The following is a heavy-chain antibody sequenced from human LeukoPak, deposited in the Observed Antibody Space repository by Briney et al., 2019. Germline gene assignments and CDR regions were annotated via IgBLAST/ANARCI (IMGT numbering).Heavy chain of an antibody. D-gene: IGHD6-13*01. Sequence: PGGSLRPSCAASGFTFSSHSMNWVRQAPGKGLEWVSSISSSSSYIYYADSVKGRFTISRDNAKNSLYLQMNSLRAEDTAVYYCAREIAAAGTNYFDYWGQGTLVTVSS. CDR1: GFTFSSHS. CDR2: ISSSSSYI. J-gene: IGHJ4*02. V-gene: IGHV3-21*01. CDR3: AREIAAAGTNYFDY.